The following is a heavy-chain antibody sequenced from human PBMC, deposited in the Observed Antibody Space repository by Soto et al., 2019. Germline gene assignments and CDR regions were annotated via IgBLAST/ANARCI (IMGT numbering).Heavy chain of an antibody. CDR2: VSFDGSHK. Sequence: QVQLVQSGGGVVQPGGSLRLSCAASGFTFSSYAIHWVRQAPGKGVEWVADVSFDGSHKTYAVPVRGRFTISRDNSKKTVYLQMNSLRAEDTALYYCAKLGDAVSGYFDFWGQGTQVAVSS. V-gene: IGHV3-30*18. D-gene: IGHD3-3*01. J-gene: IGHJ5*01. CDR3: AKLGDAVSGYFDF. CDR1: GFTFSSYA.